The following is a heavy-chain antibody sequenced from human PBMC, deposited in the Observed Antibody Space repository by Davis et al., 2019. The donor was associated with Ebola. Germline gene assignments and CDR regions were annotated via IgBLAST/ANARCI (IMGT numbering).Heavy chain of an antibody. V-gene: IGHV1-24*01. CDR3: ARDKSGYDFQHWFDP. Sequence: ASVKVSCKVSGYTLTELSMHWVRQAPGKGLEWMGGFDPEDGETIYAQKFQGRVTMTEDTSTDTAYMELTSLRSEDTATYYCARDKSGYDFQHWFDPWGQGTLVTVFS. D-gene: IGHD5-12*01. CDR2: FDPEDGET. J-gene: IGHJ5*02. CDR1: GYTLTELS.